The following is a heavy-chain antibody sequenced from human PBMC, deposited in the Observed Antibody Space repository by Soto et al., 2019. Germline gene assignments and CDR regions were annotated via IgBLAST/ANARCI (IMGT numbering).Heavy chain of an antibody. Sequence: LILSCAASGFTFSSYGMHWVRQAPGKGLEWVAVIWYDGSNKYYADSVKGRFTTSRDNSKNTLYLQMNSLRAEDTAVYYCANTHFGTAFDIWGQGTMVTVSS. D-gene: IGHD3-16*01. J-gene: IGHJ3*02. CDR2: IWYDGSNK. CDR3: ANTHFGTAFDI. V-gene: IGHV3-33*06. CDR1: GFTFSSYG.